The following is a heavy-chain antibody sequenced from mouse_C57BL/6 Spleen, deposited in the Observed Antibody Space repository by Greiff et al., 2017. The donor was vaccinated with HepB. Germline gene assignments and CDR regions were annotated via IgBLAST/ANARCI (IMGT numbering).Heavy chain of an antibody. D-gene: IGHD1-1*01. J-gene: IGHJ1*03. CDR1: GFTFSSYA. CDR2: ISSGGDYI. CDR3: TRRGLYDGSSYGDYWYFDV. V-gene: IGHV5-9-1*02. Sequence: EVQLVESGEGLVKPGGSLKLSCAASGFTFSSYAMSWVRQTPEKRLEWVAYISSGGDYIYYADTLKGRFTISRDNARNTLYLQMSSLKSEDTAMYYCTRRGLYDGSSYGDYWYFDVWGTGTTVTVSS.